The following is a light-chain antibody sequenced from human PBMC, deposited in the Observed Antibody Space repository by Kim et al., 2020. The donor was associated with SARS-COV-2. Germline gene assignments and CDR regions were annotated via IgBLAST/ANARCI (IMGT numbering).Light chain of an antibody. CDR1: SGSIASNY. V-gene: IGLV6-57*03. J-gene: IGLJ3*02. Sequence: NFMLTQPHSVSESPGKTITISCTRSSGSIASNYVQWYQQRPGSASTPVIYEDNQRPSGVPDRFSGSVDSSSNSASLTISGLRTEDEADYYCQSYENNYWVFGGGTQLTVL. CDR2: EDN. CDR3: QSYENNYWV.